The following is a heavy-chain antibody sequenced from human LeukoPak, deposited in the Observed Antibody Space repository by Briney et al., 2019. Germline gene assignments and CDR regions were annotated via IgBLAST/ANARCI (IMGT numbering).Heavy chain of an antibody. J-gene: IGHJ6*03. Sequence: GASVKVSCKASGYTFSKYGISWVRQAPGQGLEWMGGIIPIFGTANYAQKFQGRVTITADKSTSTAYMELSSLRSEDTAVYYCARATGGGVGASSYYYYYYMDVWGKGTTVTVSS. D-gene: IGHD1-26*01. V-gene: IGHV1-69*06. CDR3: ARATGGGVGASSYYYYYYMDV. CDR1: GYTFSKYG. CDR2: IIPIFGTA.